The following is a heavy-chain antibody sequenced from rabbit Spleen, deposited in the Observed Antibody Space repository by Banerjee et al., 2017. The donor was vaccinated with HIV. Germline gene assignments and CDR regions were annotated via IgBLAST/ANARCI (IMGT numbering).Heavy chain of an antibody. D-gene: IGHD3-1*01. V-gene: IGHV1S45*01. CDR3: ARGGWTGASAHLRNGMDL. Sequence: QEQLEESGGGLVQPEGSLTLTCKASGFSFSSNYWICWVRQAPGKGLEWIACIYTGDNRVSSANWAKGRFTISKTSSTTVTLQMTSLTAADTATYFCARGGWTGASAHLRNGMDLWGPGTLVTVS. CDR1: GFSFSSNYW. J-gene: IGHJ6*01. CDR2: IYTGDNRV.